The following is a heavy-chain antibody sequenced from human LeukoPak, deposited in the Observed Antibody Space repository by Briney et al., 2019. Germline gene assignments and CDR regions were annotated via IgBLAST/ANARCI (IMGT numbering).Heavy chain of an antibody. D-gene: IGHD4-17*01. Sequence: GGSLRLSCAASGFTFSSYSMNWVRQAPGKGLEWVSYISSSSSTIYYADSVKGRFTISRDNAKNSLYLQMNSLRDGDTAVYYCARDRGHGDYLSDYWGQGTLVTVSS. V-gene: IGHV3-48*02. CDR1: GFTFSSYS. CDR3: ARDRGHGDYLSDY. CDR2: ISSSSSTI. J-gene: IGHJ4*02.